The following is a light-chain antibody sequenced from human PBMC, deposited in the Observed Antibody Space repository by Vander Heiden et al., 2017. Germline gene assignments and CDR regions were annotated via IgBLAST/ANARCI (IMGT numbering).Light chain of an antibody. V-gene: IGLV4-69*01. Sequence: QLVLTQSPSASASLGALVKLTCTLSSGHSSYAIAWHQQQPEKGPRYLMKLNSDGSHSKGDGIPDRFSGSSSGAGRYLTISSLQSEDEADYYCQTWGTGIGVFGGGTKLTVL. CDR2: LNSDGSH. CDR1: SGHSSYA. CDR3: QTWGTGIGV. J-gene: IGLJ3*02.